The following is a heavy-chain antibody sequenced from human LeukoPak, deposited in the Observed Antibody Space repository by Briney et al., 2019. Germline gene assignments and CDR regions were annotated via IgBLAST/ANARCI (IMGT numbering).Heavy chain of an antibody. Sequence: GASVKVSCKASGYTFTSYGISWVRQAPGQGLEWMGWISAYNGNTNYAQKLQGRVTMTTDTSTSTAYMELRSLRSDDTAVYYCAKDQGDYVWGSYRLYGGSWFDPWGQGTLVTVSS. D-gene: IGHD3-16*02. CDR3: AKDQGDYVWGSYRLYGGSWFDP. CDR2: ISAYNGNT. CDR1: GYTFTSYG. J-gene: IGHJ5*02. V-gene: IGHV1-18*01.